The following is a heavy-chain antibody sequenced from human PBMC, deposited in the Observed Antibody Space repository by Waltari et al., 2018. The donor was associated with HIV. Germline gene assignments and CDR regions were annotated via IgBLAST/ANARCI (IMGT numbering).Heavy chain of an antibody. CDR1: GSSINSGYY. J-gene: IGHJ3*01. CDR2: SYPSGNT. D-gene: IGHD2-15*01. V-gene: IGHV4-38-2*02. CDR3: ARAYCSTPSCNSDDAFDL. Sequence: QVQLQESGPGLVKPSETLSLTCTVTGSSINSGYYWGWIRKPPGKGLEWIGHSYPSGNTCYNCPLQSRVSISVETSNSQFPLTLHSLSAADTAVYYCARAYCSTPSCNSDDAFDLWGQGTVVIVSS.